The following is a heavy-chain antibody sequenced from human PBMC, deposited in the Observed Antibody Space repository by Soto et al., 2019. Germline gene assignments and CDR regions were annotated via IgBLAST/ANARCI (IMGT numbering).Heavy chain of an antibody. V-gene: IGHV3-66*01. CDR1: GFTGNSNY. D-gene: IGHD4-17*01. CDR2: IYAGGTT. J-gene: IGHJ4*02. Sequence: GGSLRLSCAASGFTGNSNYMSWVRQAPGKGLEWVSIIYAGGTTYLTDSVRGRFTIYRDNSKNTLYLQMNSLRAEDTAVYYCARSTNDYGVPFDYWGQGTLVTVSS. CDR3: ARSTNDYGVPFDY.